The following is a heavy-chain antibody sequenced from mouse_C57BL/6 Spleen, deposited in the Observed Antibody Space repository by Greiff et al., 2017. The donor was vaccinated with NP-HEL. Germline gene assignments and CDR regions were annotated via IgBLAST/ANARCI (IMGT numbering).Heavy chain of an antibody. CDR3: TTSYYYGSRNWYFDV. D-gene: IGHD1-1*01. CDR1: GFNIKDHY. CDR2: IDPEDGDT. V-gene: IGHV14-1*01. Sequence: EVQLQQSGAELVRPGASVKLSCTASGFNIKDHYMHWVKQRPEQGLEWIGRIDPEDGDTEYAPKFQGKATMTADTSSNPAYLQLSSLTSEYTAVYYCTTSYYYGSRNWYFDVWGTGTTVTVSS. J-gene: IGHJ1*03.